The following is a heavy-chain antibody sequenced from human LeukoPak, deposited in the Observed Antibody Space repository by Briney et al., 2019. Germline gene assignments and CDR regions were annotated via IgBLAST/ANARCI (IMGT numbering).Heavy chain of an antibody. V-gene: IGHV3-53*01. CDR1: GFTIAKKY. J-gene: IGHJ4*02. CDR3: ASSNCDGDCYLDY. Sequence: GGSLRLSCAASGFTIAKKYMNWVRQAPGKGLDWVSLIYSAGGTSYADSVKGRFTISKDNSKNTQYLQMNRLRLEDTAVYYCASSNCDGDCYLDYWGQGTLVTVSS. CDR2: IYSAGGT. D-gene: IGHD2-21*02.